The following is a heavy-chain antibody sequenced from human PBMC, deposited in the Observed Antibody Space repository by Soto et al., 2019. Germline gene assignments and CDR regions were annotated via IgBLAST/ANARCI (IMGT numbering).Heavy chain of an antibody. CDR1: GGSISSYY. CDR3: AREEVTMMSPSGEAFEI. D-gene: IGHD3-22*01. Sequence: PSETLSLTCTVSGGSISSYYWSWIRQPAGKGLEWIGRIYTSGSTNYNPSLKSRVTMSVDTSKNQFSLKLSSVTAADTAVYYCAREEVTMMSPSGEAFEILGQGTMVTVSS. V-gene: IGHV4-4*07. J-gene: IGHJ3*02. CDR2: IYTSGST.